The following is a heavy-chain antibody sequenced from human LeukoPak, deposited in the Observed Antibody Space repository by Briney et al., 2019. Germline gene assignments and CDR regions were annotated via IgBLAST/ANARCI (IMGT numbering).Heavy chain of an antibody. CDR1: GGSFSGYY. D-gene: IGHD4-11*01. CDR2: INHSGST. J-gene: IGHJ2*01. CDR3: ARAGYSGLRTFFDL. V-gene: IGHV4-34*01. Sequence: SETLSLTCAVYGGSFSGYYWSWIRQPPGKGLEWIGEINHSGSTNYNPSLKSRVTISVDTSKNQFSLKLSSVTAADTAVYYCARAGYSGLRTFFDLWGRGTLVTVSS.